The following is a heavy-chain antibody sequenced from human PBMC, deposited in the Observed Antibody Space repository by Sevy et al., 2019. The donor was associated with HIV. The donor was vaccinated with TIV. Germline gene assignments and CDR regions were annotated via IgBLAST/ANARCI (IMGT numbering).Heavy chain of an antibody. D-gene: IGHD2-15*01. V-gene: IGHV4-34*01. J-gene: IGHJ6*02. CDR3: ARGWFGYCSGGSCYGMDV. CDR2: INHSGST. Sequence: SETLSLTCAVYGGSFSGYYWSWIRQPPGKGLEWIGEINHSGSTNYNPSLKSRVTISVDTSKNQFSLKLSSVTAADTAVYYWARGWFGYCSGGSCYGMDVWGQGTTVTVSS. CDR1: GGSFSGYY.